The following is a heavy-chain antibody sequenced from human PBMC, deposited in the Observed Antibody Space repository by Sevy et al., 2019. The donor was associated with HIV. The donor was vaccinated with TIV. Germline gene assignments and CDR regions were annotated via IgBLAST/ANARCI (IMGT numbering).Heavy chain of an antibody. CDR2: FDPEDGET. J-gene: IGHJ4*02. D-gene: IGHD3-22*01. CDR3: AVTKDYYENSGNPFDY. CDR1: GYSLSNLA. V-gene: IGHV1-24*01. Sequence: ASVKVSCKVPGYSLSNLAMHWVRQAPGKGLEWMGTFDPEDGETIYAQNFQGRVTLTEVTSTDTAYMELSSLRSEDTAVFYCAVTKDYYENSGNPFDYWGQGTLVTVSS.